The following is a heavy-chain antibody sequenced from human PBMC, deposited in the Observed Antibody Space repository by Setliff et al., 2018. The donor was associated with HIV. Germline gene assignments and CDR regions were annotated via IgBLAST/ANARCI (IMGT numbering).Heavy chain of an antibody. Sequence: PGGSLRLSCAASGFTFSSYWMYWVRQAPGKGLVWVSRINSDGSSTSYADSVKGRFTISRDNAKNTLFLQMNSLRAEDTAVYYCARDVKGYIHGSTYWYFDLWGRGTLVTVSS. V-gene: IGHV3-74*01. J-gene: IGHJ2*01. D-gene: IGHD5-18*01. CDR3: ARDVKGYIHGSTYWYFDL. CDR2: INSDGSST. CDR1: GFTFSSYW.